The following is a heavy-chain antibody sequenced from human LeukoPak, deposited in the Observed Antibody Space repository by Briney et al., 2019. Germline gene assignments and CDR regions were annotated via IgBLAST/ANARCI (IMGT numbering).Heavy chain of an antibody. CDR1: GFTFSSYW. Sequence: PGGSLRLSCAASGFTFSSYWMSWVRQAPGKGLEWVANIKQDGSEKYYVDSVKGRFTMSRDNAKNSLSLQMNSLRAEDTAVYYCARENRGIITRPIDNWGQGTLVTVSS. J-gene: IGHJ4*02. D-gene: IGHD3-10*01. CDR2: IKQDGSEK. CDR3: ARENRGIITRPIDN. V-gene: IGHV3-7*01.